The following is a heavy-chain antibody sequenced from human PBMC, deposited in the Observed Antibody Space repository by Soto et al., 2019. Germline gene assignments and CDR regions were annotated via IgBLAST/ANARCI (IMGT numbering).Heavy chain of an antibody. J-gene: IGHJ4*02. D-gene: IGHD5-12*01. Sequence: ETLSLTCSVSGGSISSTSYYWGWVRQPPGKGLEWIGYIYYSGSTNYNPSLKSRVTISVDTSKNQFSLKLSSVTAADTAVYYCARAYGGYADYWGQGALVTVSS. CDR2: IYYSGST. CDR3: ARAYGGYADY. V-gene: IGHV4-61*05. CDR1: GGSISSTSYY.